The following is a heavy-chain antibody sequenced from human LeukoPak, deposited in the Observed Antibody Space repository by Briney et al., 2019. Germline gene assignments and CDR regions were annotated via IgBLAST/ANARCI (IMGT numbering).Heavy chain of an antibody. D-gene: IGHD6-19*01. CDR1: RFTFSSYA. J-gene: IGHJ4*02. CDR3: ARVRGSSGWYLIGY. CDR2: ISYDGSNK. Sequence: PGRSLRLSCAASRFTFSSYAMHWVRQPPGEGLEWVAVISYDGSNKYYADSVKGRFTISRDNSKNTLYLQMNRVRAEDTAAYYCARVRGSSGWYLIGYWGQGTLVTVSS. V-gene: IGHV3-30*04.